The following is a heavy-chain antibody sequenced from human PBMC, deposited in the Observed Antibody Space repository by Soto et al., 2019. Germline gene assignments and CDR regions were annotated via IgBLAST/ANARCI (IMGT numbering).Heavy chain of an antibody. CDR1: GFSLSTSGVG. CDR2: IYWDDDK. V-gene: IGHV2-5*02. CDR3: AHRRRFCSGSSWFDP. D-gene: IGHD3-3*01. J-gene: IGHJ5*02. Sequence: SGPTLVNPTQTLTLTCPFSGFSLSTSGVGVGWIRQPPGKALEWLALIYWDDDKRYSPSLKSRLTITKDTSKNQVVLTMTNMDPVDTATYYCAHRRRFCSGSSWFDPWGQGALVTVSS.